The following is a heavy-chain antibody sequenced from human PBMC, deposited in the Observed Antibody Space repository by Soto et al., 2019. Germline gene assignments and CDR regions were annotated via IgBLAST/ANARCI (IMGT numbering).Heavy chain of an antibody. CDR1: GFTFSSYA. V-gene: IGHV3-23*01. Sequence: GGSLRLSCAASGFTFSSYAMWWVRQAPGKGLECVSAISGGGETTYYADSVKGRFTISRDNSKNTLYLQMNSLRAEDTAVYYCAKDFQSVDTSMVREAYWGHGTLVTVSS. J-gene: IGHJ4*01. D-gene: IGHD5-18*01. CDR3: AKDFQSVDTSMVREAY. CDR2: ISGGGETT.